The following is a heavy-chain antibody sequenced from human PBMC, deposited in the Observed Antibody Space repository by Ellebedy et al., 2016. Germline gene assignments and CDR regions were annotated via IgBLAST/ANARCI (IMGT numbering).Heavy chain of an antibody. D-gene: IGHD2-21*01. J-gene: IGHJ4*02. Sequence: GGSLRLSCAASGSTFSTFWMTWFRQAPGKGLEWVASIKQGGSQKDYVDSVKGRFTISRDNARNSLYLQMNSLRAEDTAMYYCAKGSGWLCDYWGQGILVTVSS. CDR2: IKQGGSQK. V-gene: IGHV3-7*03. CDR1: GSTFSTFW. CDR3: AKGSGWLCDY.